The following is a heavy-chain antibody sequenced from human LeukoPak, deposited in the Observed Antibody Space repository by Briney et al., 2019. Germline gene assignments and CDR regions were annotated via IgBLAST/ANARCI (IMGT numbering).Heavy chain of an antibody. CDR3: ARDVKIQLWLRNYYYMDV. D-gene: IGHD5-18*01. Sequence: SSSSYYWGWIRQPPGKGLEWVANRKQYGSEKYYVDSVKGRFTISRDNAKNSLYLQMNSLRAEDTAVYYCARDVKIQLWLRNYYYMDVWGKGTTVTVSS. CDR2: RKQYGSEK. CDR1: SSSSYY. J-gene: IGHJ6*03. V-gene: IGHV3-7*01.